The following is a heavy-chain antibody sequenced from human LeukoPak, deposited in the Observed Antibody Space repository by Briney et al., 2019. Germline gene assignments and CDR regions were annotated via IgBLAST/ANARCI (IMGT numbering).Heavy chain of an antibody. CDR2: IYYSGST. V-gene: IGHV4-39*01. CDR3: ARVRTIVTTTFDY. Sequence: PSETLSFTCTVSGGSISSSSYYWGWIRQPPGKGLEWIGSIYYSGSTYYNPSLKIRVTISVDTSKNQFSLKLSSVTAADTAVYYCARVRTIVTTTFDYWGQGTLVTVSS. J-gene: IGHJ4*02. D-gene: IGHD4-17*01. CDR1: GGSISSSSYY.